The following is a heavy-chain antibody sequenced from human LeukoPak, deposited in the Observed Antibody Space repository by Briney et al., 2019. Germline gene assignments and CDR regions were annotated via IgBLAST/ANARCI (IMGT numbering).Heavy chain of an antibody. CDR2: INDSGGST. Sequence: GGSLRLSCAASGFTFSNYAMSWVRQAPGKGLEWVSAINDSGGSTYYADSVKGRFTISRDNSKNTLYLQMNSLRAKDTAVYYCAKPAISSRGWYYDYWGQGTLVTVSS. CDR1: GFTFSNYA. J-gene: IGHJ4*02. V-gene: IGHV3-23*01. D-gene: IGHD6-19*01. CDR3: AKPAISSRGWYYDY.